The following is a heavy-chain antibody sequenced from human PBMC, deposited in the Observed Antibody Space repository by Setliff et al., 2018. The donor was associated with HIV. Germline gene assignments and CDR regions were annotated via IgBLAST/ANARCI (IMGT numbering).Heavy chain of an antibody. CDR3: AGVLSSGYYDGP. CDR1: GAAVNSHY. J-gene: IGHJ5*02. CDR2: LYYSGNT. V-gene: IGHV4-59*02. D-gene: IGHD3-22*01. Sequence: KISETLSLTCTVSGAAVNSHYWAWIRQPPGKGLEWIGSLYYSGNTNYNPSLKSRVTISADTSKNQFSLKLRSVTAADTAVYYCAGVLSSGYYDGPWGQGTLVTVSS.